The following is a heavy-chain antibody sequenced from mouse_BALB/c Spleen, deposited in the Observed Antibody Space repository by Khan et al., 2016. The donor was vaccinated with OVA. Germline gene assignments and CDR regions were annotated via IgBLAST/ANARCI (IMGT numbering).Heavy chain of an antibody. CDR3: ARLGYVAWFAY. CDR1: GYSFTSYY. V-gene: IGHV1S135*01. D-gene: IGHD2-2*01. Sequence: VQLKQSGPELMKPGTSVKISCKASGYSFTSYYIHWVKQSHGKSLEWIGYIDPFNGDTTYKQKFKGKATLTVDKSSSTAYMHLSSLTSEDYAVYYCARLGYVAWFAYWGQGTLVTVSA. J-gene: IGHJ3*01. CDR2: IDPFNGDT.